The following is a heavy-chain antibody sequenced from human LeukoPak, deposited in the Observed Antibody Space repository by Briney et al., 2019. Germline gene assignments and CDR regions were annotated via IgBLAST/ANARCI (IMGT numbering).Heavy chain of an antibody. Sequence: ASVKVSCKVSGYTLTELSMHWVRQAPGKGLEWMGGFDSEDGETIYAQKLQGRVTMTEDTSTDTAYMELSSLRSEDTAVYYCATASPPLRFLEWLSPLHGMDVWGQGTTVTVSS. D-gene: IGHD3-3*01. CDR2: FDSEDGET. V-gene: IGHV1-24*01. J-gene: IGHJ6*02. CDR1: GYTLTELS. CDR3: ATASPPLRFLEWLSPLHGMDV.